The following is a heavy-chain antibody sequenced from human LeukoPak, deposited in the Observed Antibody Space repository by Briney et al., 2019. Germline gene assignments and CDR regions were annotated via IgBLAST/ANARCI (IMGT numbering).Heavy chain of an antibody. CDR2: IYYSGST. J-gene: IGHJ4*02. CDR1: GGSISSSSYY. D-gene: IGHD4-17*01. Sequence: SETLSLTCTVSGGSISSSSYYWGWSRQPPGKGLEWIGSIYYSGSTYYNPSLKSRVTISVDTSKNQFSLKLSSVTAADTAVYYCARHPEPYYTVTTFYDYWGQGTLVTVSS. CDR3: ARHPEPYYTVTTFYDY. V-gene: IGHV4-39*01.